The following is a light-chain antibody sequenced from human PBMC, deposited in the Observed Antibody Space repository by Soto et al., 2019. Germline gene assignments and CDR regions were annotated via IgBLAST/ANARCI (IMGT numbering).Light chain of an antibody. CDR2: EVS. J-gene: IGLJ2*01. CDR3: SSYTSSSTLVV. CDR1: ISDVGGYNY. V-gene: IGLV2-14*01. Sequence: QSALTQPASVSGSPGQSITISCTGTISDVGGYNYVSWYQQHPDKAPKLMIYEVSNRPSGVSNRFSGSKSGNTASLTISGLQAEDEADYYCSSYTSSSTLVVFGGGTKLTVL.